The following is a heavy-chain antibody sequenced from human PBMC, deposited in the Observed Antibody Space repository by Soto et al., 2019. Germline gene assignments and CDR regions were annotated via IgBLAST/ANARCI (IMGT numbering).Heavy chain of an antibody. CDR1: GYTLTELS. D-gene: IGHD4-17*01. CDR3: ATANSTVVTRRYYGMDV. CDR2: FDPEDCET. Sequence: QVQLVQSGAEVKKPGASVKVSCKVSGYTLTELSMHCVRQAPGKGLEWMGGFDPEDCETIYAQKFQGRVTMTEDTSTDTAYMELSSLRSEDTAVYYCATANSTVVTRRYYGMDVWGQGTTVTVSS. J-gene: IGHJ6*02. V-gene: IGHV1-24*01.